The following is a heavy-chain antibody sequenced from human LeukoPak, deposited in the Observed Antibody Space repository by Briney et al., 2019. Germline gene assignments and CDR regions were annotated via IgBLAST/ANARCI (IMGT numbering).Heavy chain of an antibody. Sequence: GASVKVSCKASGYTFTGYYMHWVRQAPGQGLEWMGWINPNSGGTNYAQRFQGRVTMARDTSISTAYMELSRLRSDDTAVYYCASKRANYDDGYSYYYYYYMDVWGKGTTVTISS. CDR3: ASKRANYDDGYSYYYYYYMDV. CDR2: INPNSGGT. D-gene: IGHD5-24*01. J-gene: IGHJ6*03. CDR1: GYTFTGYY. V-gene: IGHV1-2*02.